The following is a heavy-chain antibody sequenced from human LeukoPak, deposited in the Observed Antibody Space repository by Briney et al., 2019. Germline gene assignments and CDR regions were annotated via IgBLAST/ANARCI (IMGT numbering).Heavy chain of an antibody. CDR1: GFTFSSSA. V-gene: IGHV3-23*01. D-gene: IGHD2-15*01. Sequence: GGSLRLSCAASGFTFSSSAMSWVRQAPGKGLEWVSAISNNGGYTYYADSVQGRFTISRDNSKSTLCLQMNSLRAEDTAVYYCAKQLGYCSDGSCYFPYWGRGTLVTVSS. J-gene: IGHJ4*02. CDR3: AKQLGYCSDGSCYFPY. CDR2: ISNNGGYT.